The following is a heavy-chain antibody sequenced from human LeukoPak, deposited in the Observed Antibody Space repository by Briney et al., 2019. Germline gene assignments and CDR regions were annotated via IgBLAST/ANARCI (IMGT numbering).Heavy chain of an antibody. CDR1: GGSIRNNNYY. V-gene: IGHV4-39*01. D-gene: IGHD5-18*01. CDR2: IYYSATT. CDR3: ARPNVDTAMAELYWLFDV. J-gene: IGHJ2*01. Sequence: PSETLSLTCTVSGGSIRNNNYYWAWIRPPPGKGLEWIGSIYYSATTYYNPSLKSRVTISVDTSKNQFSLKLTSVTAADTAVYYCARPNVDTAMAELYWLFDVWGRGTLVTVSS.